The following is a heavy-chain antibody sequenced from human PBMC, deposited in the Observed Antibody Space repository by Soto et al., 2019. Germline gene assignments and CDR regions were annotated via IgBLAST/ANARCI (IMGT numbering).Heavy chain of an antibody. V-gene: IGHV3-21*01. CDR3: ARLLLWFGDNSDAFDI. Sequence: GGSLRLSCAASGFTFSSYSMNWVRQAPGKGLEWVSSISSSSSYIYYADSVKGRFTISRDNAKNSLYLQMNSLRAEDTAVYYCARLLLWFGDNSDAFDIWGQGTMVTVSS. D-gene: IGHD3-10*01. CDR2: ISSSSSYI. J-gene: IGHJ3*02. CDR1: GFTFSSYS.